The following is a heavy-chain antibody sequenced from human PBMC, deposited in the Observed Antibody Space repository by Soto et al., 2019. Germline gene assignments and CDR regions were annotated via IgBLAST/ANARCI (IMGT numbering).Heavy chain of an antibody. V-gene: IGHV1-69*13. CDR1: GRTFSSYA. Sequence: GASVKVSCKASGRTFSSYAISWVRQAPGQGLEWMGGIIPIFGTANYAQKFQGRVTITADESTSTAYMELSSLRSEDTAVYYCASAYGQQLVGIYYYGMDVWGQGTTVTVSS. CDR2: IIPIFGTA. J-gene: IGHJ6*02. CDR3: ASAYGQQLVGIYYYGMDV. D-gene: IGHD6-13*01.